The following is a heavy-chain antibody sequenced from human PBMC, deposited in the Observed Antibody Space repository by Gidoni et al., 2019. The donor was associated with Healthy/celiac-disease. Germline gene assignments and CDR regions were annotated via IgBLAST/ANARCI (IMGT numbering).Heavy chain of an antibody. CDR3: ARGIAAAGYYFDY. Sequence: QVQLQESGPGLVKPSETLSLTCAVSGYPISSGYYWGWIRQPPGKGLEWIGSIYHSGSTYYNPSLKSRVTISVDTSKNQFSLKLSSVTAADTAVYYCARGIAAAGYYFDYWGQGTLVTVSS. J-gene: IGHJ4*02. CDR1: GYPISSGYY. CDR2: IYHSGST. D-gene: IGHD6-13*01. V-gene: IGHV4-38-2*01.